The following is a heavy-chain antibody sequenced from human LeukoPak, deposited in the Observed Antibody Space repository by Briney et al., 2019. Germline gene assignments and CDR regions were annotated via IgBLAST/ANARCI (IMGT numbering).Heavy chain of an antibody. CDR3: ARRRYYDGSGYLE. CDR2: IYYSGRT. CDR1: GASVSRSDSY. D-gene: IGHD3-22*01. V-gene: IGHV4-39*01. J-gene: IGHJ1*01. Sequence: SETLSLTCSVSGASVSRSDSYWAWIRQPPGKGLEWIGTIYYSGRTYYSPSLKSRVTMSVDPSNNQFSLNLRSVTAADTALYYCARRRYYDGSGYLEWGQGTLLSVSS.